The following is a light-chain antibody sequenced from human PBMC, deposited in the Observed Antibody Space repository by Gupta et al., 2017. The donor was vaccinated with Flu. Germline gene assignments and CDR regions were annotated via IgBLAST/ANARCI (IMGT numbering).Light chain of an antibody. CDR2: GNS. CDR1: IGAGHY. Sequence: IGAGHYLHGYQQLPGSDPKLLIYGNSNRPSGVPDRFSVSKAGTSASLPITGLQAEDEADYYCQSYDIGWSGPYVFGTGTKVTVL. V-gene: IGLV1-40*01. J-gene: IGLJ1*01. CDR3: QSYDIGWSGPYV.